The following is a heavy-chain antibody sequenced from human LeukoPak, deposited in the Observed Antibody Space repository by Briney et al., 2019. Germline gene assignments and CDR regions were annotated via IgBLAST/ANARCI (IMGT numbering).Heavy chain of an antibody. CDR1: GFTVSSNY. Sequence: GGSLRLSCAASGFTVSSNYMSWVRQAPGKGLEWVSVIYSGGSTYYANSVKGRFTISRDNSKNTLYLQMNSLRAEDTAVYYCARGRGYDYGDYEAFDYWGQGTLVTVSS. J-gene: IGHJ4*02. CDR3: ARGRGYDYGDYEAFDY. D-gene: IGHD4-17*01. CDR2: IYSGGST. V-gene: IGHV3-53*01.